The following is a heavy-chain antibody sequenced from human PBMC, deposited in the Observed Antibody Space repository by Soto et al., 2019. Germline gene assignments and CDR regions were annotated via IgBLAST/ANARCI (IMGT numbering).Heavy chain of an antibody. CDR3: VKDDGGYPSTAPH. V-gene: IGHV3-23*01. D-gene: IGHD3-22*01. CDR2: ISGSGDRT. J-gene: IGHJ4*02. Sequence: EVQLLESGGGLVQPGGSLRLSCAASGITISNYPMSWVRQAPGKGLDWVSGISGSGDRTYYADSAKGRFTISKDISRNSLSLQLDSRGVEDTAVYFCVKDDGGYPSTAPHWGQGTLFTVSS. CDR1: GITISNYP.